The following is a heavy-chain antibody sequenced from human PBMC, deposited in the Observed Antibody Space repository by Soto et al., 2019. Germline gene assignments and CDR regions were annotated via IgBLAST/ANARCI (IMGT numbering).Heavy chain of an antibody. CDR3: ARDGRMHGPDMDQ. J-gene: IGHJ4*02. D-gene: IGHD2-8*01. CDR2: VGSDGRGA. Sequence: EVQLVESGGGLVQPGGSVRLSCAASGFTFSNYWMHWVRQTPGKGLVWVSRVGSDGRGATYADSVKGRFTISRDNDKNTLYLQMDRLRVEDTAMYHGARDGRMHGPDMDQWGQGILVTVSS. CDR1: GFTFSNYW. V-gene: IGHV3-74*01.